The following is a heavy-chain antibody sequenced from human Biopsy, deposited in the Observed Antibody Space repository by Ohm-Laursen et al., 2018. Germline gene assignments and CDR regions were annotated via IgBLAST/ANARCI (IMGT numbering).Heavy chain of an antibody. Sequence: SLRLSCSASGFTFSSHAMRWVRQAPGKGLECVSVINGSGGSTYYADPVKGRFTISRDNSKNTLYLQMNSLRAEDTAMYYCARDLYDFCGGCPFDPGGQGTLVTVS. CDR3: ARDLYDFCGGCPFDP. D-gene: IGHD3-3*01. J-gene: IGHJ5*02. CDR1: GFTFSSHA. CDR2: INGSGGST. V-gene: IGHV3-23*01.